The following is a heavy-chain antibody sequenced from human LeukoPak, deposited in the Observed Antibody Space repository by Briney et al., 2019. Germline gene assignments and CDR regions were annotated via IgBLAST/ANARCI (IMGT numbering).Heavy chain of an antibody. CDR2: ISSSSSII. D-gene: IGHD6-13*01. CDR3: ARDLVAAAGFEIEY. Sequence: PPGRSLRLSCAASGFTFSSYNMNWVRQAPGKGLEWVSYISSSSSIIYYADSVKGRFTISRDNVKNSLYLQMNSLRAEDTAVYYCARDLVAAAGFEIEYWGQGTLVTVSS. CDR1: GFTFSSYN. J-gene: IGHJ4*02. V-gene: IGHV3-48*01.